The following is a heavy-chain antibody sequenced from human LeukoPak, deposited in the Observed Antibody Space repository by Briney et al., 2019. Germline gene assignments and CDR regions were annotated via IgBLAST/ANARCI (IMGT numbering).Heavy chain of an antibody. J-gene: IGHJ4*02. V-gene: IGHV1-69*05. CDR1: GGTFSSYA. CDR2: IIPIFGTA. D-gene: IGHD2-15*01. Sequence: SSVKVSCKASGGTFSSYAISWVRQAPGQGLEWMGRIIPIFGTANYAQKFQGRVTITTDESTSTAYMELSSLRSEDTAVYYCAAEGYCSGGSCYPHHWGQGTLVTVSS. CDR3: AAEGYCSGGSCYPHH.